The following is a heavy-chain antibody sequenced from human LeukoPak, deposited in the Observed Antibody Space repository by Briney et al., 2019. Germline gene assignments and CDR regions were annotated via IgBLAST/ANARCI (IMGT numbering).Heavy chain of an antibody. CDR3: ASDYFGSGSYHPYYYYGMDV. D-gene: IGHD3-10*01. CDR2: IIPILGIS. CDR1: GGTFTSYA. Sequence: ASVTVSCKTSGGTFTSYAISWVRQAPGQGLEWMGRIIPILGISNYAQKFQGRVTITADKSTSTAHMELSSLRSEDTAVYYCASDYFGSGSYHPYYYYGMDVWGQGTTVTVSS. V-gene: IGHV1-69*04. J-gene: IGHJ6*02.